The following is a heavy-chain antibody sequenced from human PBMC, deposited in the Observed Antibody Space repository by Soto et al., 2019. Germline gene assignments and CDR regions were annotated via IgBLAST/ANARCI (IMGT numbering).Heavy chain of an antibody. CDR3: ARELAAAGSFDY. D-gene: IGHD6-13*01. V-gene: IGHV3-48*03. Sequence: VGSLRLSGSASGFTFSRYEMNWVRQAPGKGLEWISYISTSGSTIYYADSVKGRFTISRDNAKNSLYLQMNSLRAEDTAVYYCARELAAAGSFDYWGQGTLVTVSS. CDR1: GFTFSRYE. J-gene: IGHJ4*02. CDR2: ISTSGSTI.